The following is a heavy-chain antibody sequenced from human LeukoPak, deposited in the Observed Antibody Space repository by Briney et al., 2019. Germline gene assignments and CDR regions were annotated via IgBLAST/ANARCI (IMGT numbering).Heavy chain of an antibody. CDR2: IYHSGST. J-gene: IGHJ5*02. V-gene: IGHV4-30-2*01. D-gene: IGHD1-14*01. Sequence: SETLSLTCSVSGGSISSGGYYWSWIRQPPGKGLEWIGYIYHSGSTYYDPSLKSRVTISVDRSKNQFSLKLSSVTAADTAVYYCASRSQSDYSPHNWFDPWGQGTLVTVSS. CDR1: GGSISSGGYY. CDR3: ASRSQSDYSPHNWFDP.